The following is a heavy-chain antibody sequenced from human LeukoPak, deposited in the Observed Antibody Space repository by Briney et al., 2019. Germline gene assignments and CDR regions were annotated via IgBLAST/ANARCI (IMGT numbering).Heavy chain of an antibody. J-gene: IGHJ5*02. D-gene: IGHD3-10*01. Sequence: GGSLRLSCAASGFTFSNYGMRWVRQAPDKGLEWVAFIRYEGSSKYYADSVKGRFTISRDNSKNTLYLQMDSLRPEDTAIYYCAKDLLRDRWFGESWGQGTLVTVSS. CDR3: AKDLLRDRWFGES. CDR1: GFTFSNYG. CDR2: IRYEGSSK. V-gene: IGHV3-30*02.